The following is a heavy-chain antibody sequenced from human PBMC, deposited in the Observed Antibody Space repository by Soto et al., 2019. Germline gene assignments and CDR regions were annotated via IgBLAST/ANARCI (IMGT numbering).Heavy chain of an antibody. CDR1: GGSISSSSYY. CDR3: ARPAAGIPYFDY. Sequence: SETLSLTCTGSGGSISSSSYYWGWIRQPPGKGLEWIGSIYYSGSTYYNPSLKSRVTISVDTSKNQFSLKLSSVTAADTAVYYCARPAAGIPYFDYWGQGTLVTVSS. J-gene: IGHJ4*02. D-gene: IGHD6-13*01. CDR2: IYYSGST. V-gene: IGHV4-39*01.